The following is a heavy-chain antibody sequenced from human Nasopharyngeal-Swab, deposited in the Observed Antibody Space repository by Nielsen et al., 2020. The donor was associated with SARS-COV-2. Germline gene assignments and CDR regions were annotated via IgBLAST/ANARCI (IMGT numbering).Heavy chain of an antibody. D-gene: IGHD3-16*02. CDR3: ARGEFGGVIVLDAFDI. Sequence: SETLSLTCAVYGGSFSGYYWSWIRQHPGKGLEWIGYIYYSGSTYYNPSLKSRVTISVDTSKNQFSLKLSSVTAADTAVYYCARGEFGGVIVLDAFDIWGQGTMVTVSS. CDR2: IYYSGST. V-gene: IGHV4-31*11. J-gene: IGHJ3*02. CDR1: GGSFSGYY.